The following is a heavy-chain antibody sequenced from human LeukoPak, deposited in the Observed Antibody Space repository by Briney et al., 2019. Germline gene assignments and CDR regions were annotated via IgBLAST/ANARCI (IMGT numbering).Heavy chain of an antibody. CDR1: GFTFGGYS. CDR2: INLDGSDR. D-gene: IGHD6-13*01. CDR3: GRVIAGAIDY. J-gene: IGHJ4*02. Sequence: VGSLRLSCAASGFTFGGYSMTWVRQAPGKGLEWVANINLDGSDRFYVGSVKGRFTISRDNADNSLYLQMNSLRAEDTAVYYCGRVIAGAIDYWGQGTLVTVSS. V-gene: IGHV3-7*01.